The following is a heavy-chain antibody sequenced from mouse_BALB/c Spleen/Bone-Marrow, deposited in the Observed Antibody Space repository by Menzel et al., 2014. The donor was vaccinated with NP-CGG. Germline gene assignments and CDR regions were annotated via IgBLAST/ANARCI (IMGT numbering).Heavy chain of an antibody. Sequence: VKLVESGTGLVSPSQSLSITCTVSGFSLTSYGVVWVRQPPGKGLEWLGVIWGDGSTNYHSALISRLSISKDNSKSXVFLKLNSLQTDDTATYYCAKQDYYRYDYAMDYWGQGTSVTVSS. CDR3: AKQDYYRYDYAMDY. CDR2: IWGDGST. J-gene: IGHJ4*01. D-gene: IGHD2-14*01. CDR1: GFSLTSYG. V-gene: IGHV2-3*01.